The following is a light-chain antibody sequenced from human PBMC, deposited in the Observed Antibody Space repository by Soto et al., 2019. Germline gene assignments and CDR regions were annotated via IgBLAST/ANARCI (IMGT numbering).Light chain of an antibody. CDR1: SGHISYA. V-gene: IGLV4-69*01. J-gene: IGLJ2*01. Sequence: QPVLTQSPSASASLGASVKLTCTLSSGHISYAIAWHQQQPAKGPRYLMKLNSDGSHSKGDGIPDRFSGSSSGAERYLTISSLQSDDEADYYCQTWGTGIQVFGGGTKVTVL. CDR2: LNSDGSH. CDR3: QTWGTGIQV.